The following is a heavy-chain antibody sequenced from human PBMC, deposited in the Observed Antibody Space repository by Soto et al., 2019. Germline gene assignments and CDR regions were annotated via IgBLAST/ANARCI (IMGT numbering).Heavy chain of an antibody. Sequence: DSVKVSCKASGYTFTSYGISWVRQAPGQGLEWMGWISAYNGNTNYAQKLQGRVTMTTDTSTSTAYMELRSLRSDDTAVYYCARGVRSSTYFDGFDYWGQGTLLTVSS. CDR1: GYTFTSYG. D-gene: IGHD3-9*01. CDR2: ISAYNGNT. J-gene: IGHJ4*02. CDR3: ARGVRSSTYFDGFDY. V-gene: IGHV1-18*04.